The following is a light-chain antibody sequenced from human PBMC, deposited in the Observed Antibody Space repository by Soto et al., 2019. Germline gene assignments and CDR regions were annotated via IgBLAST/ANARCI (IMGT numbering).Light chain of an antibody. Sequence: QSVLTQPASVSGSPGQSITVSCTGTSTDVGTYNLVSWYQQHPGKAPKLIIYEVIKRPSGVYYRFSGSKSGNTASLTISGLQTEDEADYYCCSYAGSRTFIFGGGTQLTVL. CDR3: CSYAGSRTFI. J-gene: IGLJ7*01. CDR1: STDVGTYNL. CDR2: EVI. V-gene: IGLV2-23*02.